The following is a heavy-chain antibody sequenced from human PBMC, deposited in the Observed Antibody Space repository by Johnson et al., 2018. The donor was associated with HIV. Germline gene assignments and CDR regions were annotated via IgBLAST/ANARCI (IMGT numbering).Heavy chain of an antibody. Sequence: QVQLVESGGGVVQPGRSLTLSCAASRFTFSSYAMHWVRQAPGKGLEWVAVISYDGRNKYYAASVKGRFTISRDNSKNTMYLQMNSLRGEDTAVYYCATQVDTVMRIGSNAFDIWGQGTMVTVSS. CDR3: ATQVDTVMRIGSNAFDI. V-gene: IGHV3-30*04. CDR1: RFTFSSYA. D-gene: IGHD5-18*01. CDR2: ISYDGRNK. J-gene: IGHJ3*02.